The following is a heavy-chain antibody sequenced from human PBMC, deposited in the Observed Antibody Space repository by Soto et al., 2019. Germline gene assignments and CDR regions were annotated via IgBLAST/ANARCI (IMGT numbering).Heavy chain of an antibody. V-gene: IGHV1-69*02. CDR3: AIYWSHSSFDY. J-gene: IGHJ4*02. CDR2: IIPNLGIA. Sequence: QVPLVQSGAEVKKPGSSVKVSCKASGGTFSSYTISWVRQAPGQGLEWMGRIIPNLGIANYAQKFQGRVTITADKSTSTADIELSSLRSEYTAVYYCAIYWSHSSFDYWGQGTMVTVSS. D-gene: IGHD2-15*01. CDR1: GGTFSSYT.